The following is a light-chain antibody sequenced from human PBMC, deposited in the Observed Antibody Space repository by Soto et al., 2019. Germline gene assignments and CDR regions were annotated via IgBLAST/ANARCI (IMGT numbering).Light chain of an antibody. CDR1: QSLLHITGETF. J-gene: IGKJ5*01. Sequence: DGVMTQTPLSLSVAPGQPASISCKSSQSLLHITGETFLFWYLQKPGQSPQLLIYEVSTRVSGVPDRFSGSGSGTDFTLEISRVETDDVGIYYCMQSTQLPPTFGQGTLPAVK. V-gene: IGKV2D-29*02. CDR2: EVS. CDR3: MQSTQLPPT.